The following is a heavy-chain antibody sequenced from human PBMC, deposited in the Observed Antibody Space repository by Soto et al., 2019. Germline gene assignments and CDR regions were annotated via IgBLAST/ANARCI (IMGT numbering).Heavy chain of an antibody. V-gene: IGHV3-23*01. CDR1: GFTFSNCV. CDR2: ITTNGHT. J-gene: IGHJ4*02. D-gene: IGHD6-13*01. CDR3: AKGLLNRRWYAAD. Sequence: EVHLLESGGVLVQPGASLRLSCETSGFTFSNCVMTWVRQPPGKRLEWVSVITTNGHTDYADSVKCRFTISRDNSKNTVYLQMNSLRAEYTAVYYCAKGLLNRRWYAADWGQGTLVTVSS.